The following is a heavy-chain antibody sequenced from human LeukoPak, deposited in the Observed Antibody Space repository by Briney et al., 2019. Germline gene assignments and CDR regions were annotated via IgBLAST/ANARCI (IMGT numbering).Heavy chain of an antibody. J-gene: IGHJ5*02. Sequence: SETLSLTCTVSGGSISNYYWSWIRQPAGKGLEWIGRIFTSGSSTYNPSLKSRVTMSLDTSKNEFYLELSSVTAADTAIYFCSRGGANDLWGQGTLVTVSS. CDR2: IFTSGSS. D-gene: IGHD4/OR15-4a*01. V-gene: IGHV4-4*07. CDR1: GGSISNYY. CDR3: SRGGANDL.